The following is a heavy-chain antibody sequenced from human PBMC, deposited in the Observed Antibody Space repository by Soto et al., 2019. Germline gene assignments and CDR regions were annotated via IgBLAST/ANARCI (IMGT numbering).Heavy chain of an antibody. Sequence: EMQAVESGGGLVQPGGSLRLSCAASGFIFSDYWMSWVRQAPGKGLEWVSGIKHDGSEQYYMDSVKGRFTISRDNAKNSLYLQMNSLRAEDTALYYCVVGGSYYACWGQGTLVTVSS. J-gene: IGHJ4*02. CDR3: VVGGSYYAC. V-gene: IGHV3-7*05. CDR2: IKHDGSEQ. D-gene: IGHD1-26*01. CDR1: GFIFSDYW.